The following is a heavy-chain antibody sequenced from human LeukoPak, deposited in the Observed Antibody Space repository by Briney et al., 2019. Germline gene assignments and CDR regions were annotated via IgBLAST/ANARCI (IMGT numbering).Heavy chain of an antibody. CDR2: IKQDGSET. V-gene: IGHV3-7*01. J-gene: IGHJ3*02. Sequence: GGSLRLSCAASGFTFSSYWMSWVRQAPGKGLEWVANIKQDGSETYYVDSVEGRFTASRDNAESSLYLQMTSLRVEDTAVYYCAKFTPSGSSDAFDIWGQGTMVTVSS. CDR3: AKFTPSGSSDAFDI. D-gene: IGHD6-25*01. CDR1: GFTFSSYW.